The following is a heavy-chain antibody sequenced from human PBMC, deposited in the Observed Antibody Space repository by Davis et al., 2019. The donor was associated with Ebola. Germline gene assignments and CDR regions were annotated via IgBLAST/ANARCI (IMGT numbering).Heavy chain of an antibody. CDR3: ACTIFGVVSSFDH. J-gene: IGHJ4*02. Sequence: GGSLRLSCAASGFTFSTYTMNWVRQAPGKGLEWVSYTSSSSSTTYYADSVKGRFTISRDNARNSLYLQMNSLRDEDTAVYYCACTIFGVVSSFDHWGQGTLVTVSS. CDR2: TSSSSSTT. CDR1: GFTFSTYT. D-gene: IGHD3-3*01. V-gene: IGHV3-48*02.